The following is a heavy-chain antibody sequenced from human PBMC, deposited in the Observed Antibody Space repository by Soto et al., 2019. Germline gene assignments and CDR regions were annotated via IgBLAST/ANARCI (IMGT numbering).Heavy chain of an antibody. Sequence: VACGSSTGSGCCWSSIPQHRGKGVEWIGDIYNSGSTHYNPSLKSRVSILLDTSNNQFSLKLTSVTAADTAVYYCAGYTADIEMPRSSYLEYWRQRTVVTVSS. D-gene: IGHD2-2*01. J-gene: IGHJ4*02. CDR3: AGYTADIEMPRSSYLEY. CDR1: CGSSTGSGCC. V-gene: IGHV4-31*02. CDR2: IYNSGST.